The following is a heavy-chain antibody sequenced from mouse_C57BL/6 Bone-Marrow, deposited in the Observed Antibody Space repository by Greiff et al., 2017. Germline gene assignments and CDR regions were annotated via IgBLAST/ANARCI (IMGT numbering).Heavy chain of an antibody. D-gene: IGHD2-12*01. Sequence: EVQLQQSGPELVKPGASVKIPCKASGYTFTDYNMDWVKQSHGKSLEWIGDINPNNGGTIYNQKFKGKATLTVDTSSSTAYMELRSLTSEDTAVYYCARSDRGGRYDAWFAYWGQGTLVTVSA. V-gene: IGHV1-18*01. CDR3: ARSDRGGRYDAWFAY. CDR1: GYTFTDYN. J-gene: IGHJ3*01. CDR2: INPNNGGT.